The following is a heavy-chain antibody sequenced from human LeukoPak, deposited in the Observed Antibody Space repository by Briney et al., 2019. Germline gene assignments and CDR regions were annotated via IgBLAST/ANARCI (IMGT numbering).Heavy chain of an antibody. Sequence: PGGSLRLSYAASGFTFSTFSMTWVRQAPGKGLEWVSSITGTHYTTYNTDSVKGRFTISRDNSKNTRYLQMNSLRADDTAVYYCTKDPNGDYVGAFDPWGQGTLVTVSS. J-gene: IGHJ5*02. CDR2: ITGTHYTT. CDR1: GFTFSTFS. D-gene: IGHD4-17*01. V-gene: IGHV3-23*01. CDR3: TKDPNGDYVGAFDP.